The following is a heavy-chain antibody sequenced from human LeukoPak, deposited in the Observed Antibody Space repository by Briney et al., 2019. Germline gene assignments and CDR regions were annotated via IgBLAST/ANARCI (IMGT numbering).Heavy chain of an antibody. V-gene: IGHV3-23*01. CDR1: GFTFSSYA. J-gene: IGHJ4*02. CDR2: ICGSGGST. CDR3: ARHAPSELRFLEWLSDAYYFDY. Sequence: GGSLRLSCAASGFTFSSYAMSWVRQAPGKGLEWVSAICGSGGSTYYADSERRRCTISRDNATNTLYLHINSLRAENTAVYYCARHAPSELRFLEWLSDAYYFDYWGQGTLVTVSS. D-gene: IGHD3-3*01.